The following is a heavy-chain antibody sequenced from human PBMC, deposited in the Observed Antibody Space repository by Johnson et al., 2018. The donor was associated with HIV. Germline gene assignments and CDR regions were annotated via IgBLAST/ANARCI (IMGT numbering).Heavy chain of an antibody. Sequence: VQLVESGGGVVQPGRSLRLSCAASGFTFSSYGMHWVRQAPGKGLEWVAVISYDGSNKYYADSVKGRFTISRDNSKNTLYLQMNSLGAEGTAVYYCANRGLLHGAFDIWGQGTMVTVSS. D-gene: IGHD4-23*01. CDR2: ISYDGSNK. J-gene: IGHJ3*02. V-gene: IGHV3-30*18. CDR1: GFTFSSYG. CDR3: ANRGLLHGAFDI.